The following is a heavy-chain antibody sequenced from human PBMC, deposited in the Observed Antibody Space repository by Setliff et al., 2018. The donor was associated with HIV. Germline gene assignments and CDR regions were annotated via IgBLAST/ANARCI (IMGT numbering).Heavy chain of an antibody. V-gene: IGHV4-30-4*08. Sequence: PSETLSLTCTVSGGSISSTNYYWSWIRQPPGKGLEWIGYIYYSGSAAYYNPSLQSRSTISLDTSKNQFSLRLTSVTAADTAIYYCAREVDMVTTSGAFDIWGQGTMVTVSS. CDR3: AREVDMVTTSGAFDI. J-gene: IGHJ3*02. D-gene: IGHD2-21*02. CDR2: IYYSGSAA. CDR1: GGSISSTNYY.